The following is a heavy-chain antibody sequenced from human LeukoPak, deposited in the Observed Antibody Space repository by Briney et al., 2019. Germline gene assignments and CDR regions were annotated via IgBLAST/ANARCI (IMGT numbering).Heavy chain of an antibody. CDR2: ISSTSSNT. CDR1: GFTFSSYS. CDR3: ARVWYYDFWSGYSCLDY. Sequence: PGGSLRHYCAASGFTFSSYSMNWVRQAPGKGLEWVSSISSTSSNTNYADSVKGRFTISRDNAKNSLYLQMNSLRAEDTAVYYCARVWYYDFWSGYSCLDYWGQGTLVTVSS. D-gene: IGHD3-3*01. J-gene: IGHJ4*02. V-gene: IGHV3-21*01.